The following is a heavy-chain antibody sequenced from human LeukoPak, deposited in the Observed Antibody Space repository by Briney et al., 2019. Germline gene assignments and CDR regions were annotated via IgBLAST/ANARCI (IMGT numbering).Heavy chain of an antibody. CDR2: ISGSGGST. CDR3: ARDAYYYGSGSYYKGGPFDY. CDR1: GFTFSSYA. D-gene: IGHD3-10*01. Sequence: GGSLRLSCAASGFTFSSYAMSWVRQAPRKGLEWVSAISGSGGSTYYADSVKGRFTISRDNSKNTLYLQMNSLRAEDTAVYYCARDAYYYGSGSYYKGGPFDYWGQGTLVTVSS. J-gene: IGHJ4*02. V-gene: IGHV3-23*01.